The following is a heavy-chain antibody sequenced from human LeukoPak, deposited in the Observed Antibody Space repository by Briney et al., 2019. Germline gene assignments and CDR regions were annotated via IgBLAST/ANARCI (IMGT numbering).Heavy chain of an antibody. D-gene: IGHD3-10*01. J-gene: IGHJ4*02. Sequence: ASVKVSCKASGGTFSSYAISWVRQAPGQGLEWMGRIIPILGIANYAQKFQGRVTITADKSTSTAYMELSSLRSEDTAVYYCATLPPGKRITMVRGVTPFDYWGQGTLVTVSS. V-gene: IGHV1-69*04. CDR2: IIPILGIA. CDR1: GGTFSSYA. CDR3: ATLPPGKRITMVRGVTPFDY.